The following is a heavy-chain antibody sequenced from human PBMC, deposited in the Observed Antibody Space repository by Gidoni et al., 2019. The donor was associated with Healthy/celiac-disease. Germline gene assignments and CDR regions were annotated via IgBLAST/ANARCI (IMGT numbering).Heavy chain of an antibody. D-gene: IGHD4-17*01. V-gene: IGHV3-23*01. CDR1: GFTFSSYA. Sequence: EVQLLESGGGLVQPGGSLRLSCEASGFTFSSYAMSWVRRAPGKGLGWVSAISGSGGSTYYADSVKGRFTISRDNSKNTLYLQMNSLRAEDTAVYYCAKDSRLYADWGYFDYWGQGTLVIVSS. CDR3: AKDSRLYADWGYFDY. J-gene: IGHJ4*02. CDR2: ISGSGGST.